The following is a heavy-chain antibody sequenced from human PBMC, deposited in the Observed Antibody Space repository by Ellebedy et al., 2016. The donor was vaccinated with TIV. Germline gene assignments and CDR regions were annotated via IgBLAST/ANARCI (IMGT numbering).Heavy chain of an antibody. CDR3: AADYGDYVAED. CDR1: GYTFTGYY. V-gene: IGHV1-69*02. D-gene: IGHD4-17*01. J-gene: IGHJ4*02. Sequence: AASVKVSCKASGYTFTGYYMHWVRQAPGQGLEWMGRINPLLGVASYAQKFQGRLTIIADTATSTDYMELSSLTYEDTAVYYCAADYGDYVAEDWGQGTLITVSS. CDR2: INPLLGVA.